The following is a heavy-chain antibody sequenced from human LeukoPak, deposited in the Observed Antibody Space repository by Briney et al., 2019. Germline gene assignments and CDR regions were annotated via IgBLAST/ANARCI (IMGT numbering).Heavy chain of an antibody. CDR2: IRRKGEKDAI. D-gene: IGHD4/OR15-4a*01. Sequence: PGGSLRLSCAASGFMIGDSTMHWVRQASGKGLEWVARIRRKGEKDAIEYGASVNGRFTISRDNSKNTLYLQMNSLRAEDTAVYYCAKDGAQTNWGQGTLVTVSS. CDR3: AKDGAQTN. CDR1: GFMIGDST. J-gene: IGHJ4*02. V-gene: IGHV3-73*01.